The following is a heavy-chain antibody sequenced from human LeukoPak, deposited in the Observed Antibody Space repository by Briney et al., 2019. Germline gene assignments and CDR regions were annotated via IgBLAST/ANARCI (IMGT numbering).Heavy chain of an antibody. Sequence: PGRSLRLSCAASGFTFSSYAMSWVRQAPGKGLEWVSAISGSGGSTYYADSVKGRFTISRDNSKNTLYLQMNSLRAEDTAVYYCAKGLTYYYDSSGYPVYWGQGTLVTVSS. CDR3: AKGLTYYYDSSGYPVY. CDR1: GFTFSSYA. D-gene: IGHD3-22*01. V-gene: IGHV3-23*01. CDR2: ISGSGGST. J-gene: IGHJ4*02.